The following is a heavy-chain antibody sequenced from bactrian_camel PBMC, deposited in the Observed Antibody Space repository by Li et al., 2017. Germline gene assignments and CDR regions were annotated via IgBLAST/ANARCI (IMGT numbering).Heavy chain of an antibody. D-gene: IGHD3*01. V-gene: IGHV3S53*01. CDR2: IDTAGST. CDR1: GYTGSLFDDNFC. J-gene: IGHJ4*01. Sequence: HVQLVESGGGSVQAGGSLRLSCAASGYTGSLFDDNFCMGWFRQAPGKEREGVAVIDTAGSTSYADSVKGRFTISKDNARNTLYLQMSSLKPEDTAMYYCAADPRMGCVPEAYEYGYWGRGTQVTVS. CDR3: AADPRMGCVPEAYEYGY.